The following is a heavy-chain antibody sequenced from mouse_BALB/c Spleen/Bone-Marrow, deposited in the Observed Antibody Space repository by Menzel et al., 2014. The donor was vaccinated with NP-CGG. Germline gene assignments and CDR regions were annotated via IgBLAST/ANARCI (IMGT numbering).Heavy chain of an antibody. J-gene: IGHJ4*01. V-gene: IGHV14-3*02. CDR3: ARSRDYGSSYYAMDY. CDR2: IDPANGNT. D-gene: IGHD1-1*01. Sequence: VQLKESGAELVKPGASVKLSCTASGFNIKDTYMHWVKQRPEQGLEWIGRIDPANGNTKYDPKSQGKATITADTSSNTAYLQLSSLTSEDTAVYYCARSRDYGSSYYAMDYWGQGTSVTVSS. CDR1: GFNIKDTY.